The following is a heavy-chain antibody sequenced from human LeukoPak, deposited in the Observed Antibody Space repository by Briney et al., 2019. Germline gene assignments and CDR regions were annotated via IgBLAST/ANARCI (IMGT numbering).Heavy chain of an antibody. CDR1: GYTFTGYY. CDR2: INPSGGST. Sequence: ASVKVSCKASGYTFTGYYMHWVRQAPGQGLEWMGIINPSGGSTSYAQKFQGRVTMTRDMSTSTVYMELSSLRSEDTAVYYCASEGPYSGSYSTYFDYWGQGTLVTVSS. CDR3: ASEGPYSGSYSTYFDY. V-gene: IGHV1-46*01. J-gene: IGHJ4*02. D-gene: IGHD1-26*01.